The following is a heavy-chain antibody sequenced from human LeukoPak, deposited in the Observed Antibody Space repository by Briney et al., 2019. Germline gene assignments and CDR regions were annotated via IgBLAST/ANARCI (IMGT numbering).Heavy chain of an antibody. J-gene: IGHJ4*02. Sequence: GGSLRLSCAASGFTFSGYGMHWVRQAPGKGLEWVAVISYDGSNKYYADSVKGRFTISRDNSKNTLYLQMNSLRAEDTAVYYCAKIVGATGGYFDYWGQGTLVTVPS. CDR1: GFTFSGYG. V-gene: IGHV3-30*18. CDR2: ISYDGSNK. CDR3: AKIVGATGGYFDY. D-gene: IGHD1-26*01.